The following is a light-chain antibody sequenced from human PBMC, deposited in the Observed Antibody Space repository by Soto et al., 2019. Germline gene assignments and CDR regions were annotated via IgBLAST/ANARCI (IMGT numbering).Light chain of an antibody. V-gene: IGLV2-14*01. J-gene: IGLJ2*01. Sequence: QSVLAQPASVSGSPGQSITISCTGSSTDVGGNKYVSWYQQHPGKAPKLIIYEVSYRPSGVSNRFSGSKSGNTASLTISGLRAEDEADYYCSSYSTGSTLVVFGSGTQLTVL. CDR3: SSYSTGSTLVV. CDR1: STDVGGNKY. CDR2: EVS.